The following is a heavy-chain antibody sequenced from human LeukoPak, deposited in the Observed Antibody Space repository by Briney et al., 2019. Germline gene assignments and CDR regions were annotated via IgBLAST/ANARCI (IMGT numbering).Heavy chain of an antibody. V-gene: IGHV3-7*03. D-gene: IGHD7-27*01. J-gene: IGHJ6*02. CDR2: IKQDGSEK. CDR1: GFTFSSYW. CDR3: ARDTGGASDYYYGMDV. Sequence: PGGSLRLSCAASGFTFSSYWMSWVRQAPGKGLEWVANIKQDGSEKYYVDSVKGRFTISRDNAKNSLYLQMNSLRAEGTAVYYCARDTGGASDYYYGMDVWGQGTTVTVSS.